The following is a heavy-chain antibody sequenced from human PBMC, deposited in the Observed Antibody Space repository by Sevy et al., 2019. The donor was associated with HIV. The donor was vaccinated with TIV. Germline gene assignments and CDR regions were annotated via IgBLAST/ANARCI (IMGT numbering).Heavy chain of an antibody. CDR3: GRAVGYCVINSGYGGAVNAFDL. CDR2: ISWNSGAM. CDR1: GFTFSDYA. D-gene: IGHD2-15*01. Sequence: GGSLRLSCAASGFTFSDYAMHWVRQVPGKGLEWVSGISWNSGAMGYADPVQGRFTISRDNAKNSLYLQMNSVRAEDTALYYCGRAVGYCVINSGYGGAVNAFDLWGQGTMVTVSS. J-gene: IGHJ3*01. V-gene: IGHV3-9*01.